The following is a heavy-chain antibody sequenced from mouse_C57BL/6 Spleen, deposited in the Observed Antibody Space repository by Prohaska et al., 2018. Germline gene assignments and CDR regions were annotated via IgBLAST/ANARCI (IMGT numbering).Heavy chain of an antibody. CDR3: ARSRYYYGSSWYFDV. CDR2: INPYNGDT. V-gene: IGHV1-20*01. J-gene: IGHJ1*03. Sequence: LKISCKASGYSFTGYFMNWVMQSHGKSLEWIGRINPYNGDTFYNQKFKGKATLTVDKSSSTAHMELRSLTSEDSAVYYCARSRYYYGSSWYFDVWGTGTTVTVSS. CDR1: GYSFTGYF. D-gene: IGHD1-1*01.